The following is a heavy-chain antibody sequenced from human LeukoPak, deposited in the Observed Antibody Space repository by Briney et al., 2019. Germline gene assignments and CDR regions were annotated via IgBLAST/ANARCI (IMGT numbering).Heavy chain of an antibody. J-gene: IGHJ4*02. V-gene: IGHV4-38-2*02. CDR2: IYRSGT. CDR1: GYSINSGYY. CDR3: ARRDGYNRAFDY. Sequence: SETLSLTCTVSGYSINSGYYWGWIRQPPGKGLEWIGSIYRSGTYYNPSLKSRVTISMDTSKNQFSLKVSSVTAADTAVYYCARRDGYNRAFDYWGQGTLVTVSS. D-gene: IGHD5-24*01.